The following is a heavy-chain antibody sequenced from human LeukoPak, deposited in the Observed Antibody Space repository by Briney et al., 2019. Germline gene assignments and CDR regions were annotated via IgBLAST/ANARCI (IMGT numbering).Heavy chain of an antibody. CDR2: ISGSGGTT. D-gene: IGHD6-13*01. Sequence: GGSLRLSCTASGFTFRNYAMTWVRQAPGKGLEWVSTISGSGGTTYYADSVKGRLSISRDNSKNTLSLQMNSLRSDDTAVYYCAREYSSSWYGYIYWGQGTLVTVSS. CDR3: AREYSSSWYGYIY. J-gene: IGHJ4*02. CDR1: GFTFRNYA. V-gene: IGHV3-23*01.